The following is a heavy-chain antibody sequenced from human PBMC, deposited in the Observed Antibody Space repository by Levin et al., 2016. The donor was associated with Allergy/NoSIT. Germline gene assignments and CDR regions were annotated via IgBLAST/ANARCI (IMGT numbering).Heavy chain of an antibody. J-gene: IGHJ4*02. D-gene: IGHD1-26*01. V-gene: IGHV3-33*01. CDR2: IWYDGSNK. CDR3: ARDLQFRVGATSDLPGY. Sequence: WIRQPPGKGLEWVAVIWYDGSNKYYADSVKGRFTISRDNSKNTLYLQMNSLRAEDTAVYYCARDLQFRVGATSDLPGYWGQGTLVTVSS.